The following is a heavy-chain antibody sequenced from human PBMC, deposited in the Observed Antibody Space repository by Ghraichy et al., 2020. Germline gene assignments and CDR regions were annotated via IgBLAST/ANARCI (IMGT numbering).Heavy chain of an antibody. Sequence: SETLSLTCAVYGGSFSGYYWSWIRQPPGKGLEWIGEINHSGSTNYNPSLKSRVTISVDTSKNQFSLKLSSVTAADTAVYYCARRLNPFFIVGAWFDPWGQGTLVTVSS. V-gene: IGHV4-34*01. CDR3: ARRLNPFFIVGAWFDP. J-gene: IGHJ5*02. CDR2: INHSGST. D-gene: IGHD1-26*01. CDR1: GGSFSGYY.